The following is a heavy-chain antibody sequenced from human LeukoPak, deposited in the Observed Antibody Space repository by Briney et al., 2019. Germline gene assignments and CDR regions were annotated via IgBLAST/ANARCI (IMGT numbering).Heavy chain of an antibody. D-gene: IGHD3-22*01. CDR3: ARSNYYDSRSWGFDI. Sequence: GGSLRLSCAASGFTFSSYAMHWVRQAPGKGLEWVTIISYDGTNKYYADSVKGRFTISRDNSKNTLFLQMNSLRAEDTAVYYCARSNYYDSRSWGFDIWGQGTMVTVSS. J-gene: IGHJ3*02. V-gene: IGHV3-30*04. CDR2: ISYDGTNK. CDR1: GFTFSSYA.